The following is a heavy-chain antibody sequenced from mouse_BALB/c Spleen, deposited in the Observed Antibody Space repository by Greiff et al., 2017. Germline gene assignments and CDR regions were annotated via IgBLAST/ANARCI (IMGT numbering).Heavy chain of an antibody. Sequence: VQRVESGAELAKPGASVKMSCKASGYTFTSYWMHWVKQRPGQGLEWIGYINPSTGYTEYNQKFKDKATLTADKSSSTAYMQLSSLTSEDSAVYYCARGRGNYYAMDYWGQGTSVTVSS. CDR2: INPSTGYT. CDR3: ARGRGNYYAMDY. J-gene: IGHJ4*01. V-gene: IGHV1-7*01. CDR1: GYTFTSYW.